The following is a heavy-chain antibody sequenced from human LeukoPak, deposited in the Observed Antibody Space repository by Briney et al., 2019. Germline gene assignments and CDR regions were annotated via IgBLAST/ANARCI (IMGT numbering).Heavy chain of an antibody. J-gene: IGHJ4*02. V-gene: IGHV4-59*08. CDR2: IYYSGTT. CDR3: ARHIDGAGSYYPNPFFDY. Sequence: TSETLCLTCTVSGDSINNYYWSWIRQPPGKGLEWIGYIYYSGTTNYNPSLKSRVSISVDTSKNQFSLKLSFVTAADTAVYYCARHIDGAGSYYPNPFFDYWGQGTLVTVSS. D-gene: IGHD3-10*01. CDR1: GDSINNYY.